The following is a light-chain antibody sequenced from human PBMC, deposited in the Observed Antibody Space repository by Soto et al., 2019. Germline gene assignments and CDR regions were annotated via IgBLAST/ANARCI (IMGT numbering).Light chain of an antibody. CDR1: QSISSW. V-gene: IGKV1-5*01. Sequence: DIQMTQSPSTLSASVGDRVTITCRASQSISSWLPWCQQKPGQSPKLLIYDASSLESGVPSRFSGSGSGTEFALTISSLQPDDFATYYCQQYNSYSWTFGQGTKVEIK. CDR3: QQYNSYSWT. J-gene: IGKJ1*01. CDR2: DAS.